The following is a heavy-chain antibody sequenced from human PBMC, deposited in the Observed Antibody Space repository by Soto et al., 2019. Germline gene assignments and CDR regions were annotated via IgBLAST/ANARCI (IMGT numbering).Heavy chain of an antibody. CDR1: GYTFTSYG. CDR2: IGAYNGNT. CDR3: ARDWQLEPRDAFDI. J-gene: IGHJ3*02. D-gene: IGHD1-1*01. V-gene: IGHV1-18*01. Sequence: ASVKVSCKASGYTFTSYGISWVQQAPGQGLEWMGWIGAYNGNTNYAQKLQGRVTMTTDTSTSTAYMELRSLRSDDTAVYYCARDWQLEPRDAFDIWGQGTMVTVSS.